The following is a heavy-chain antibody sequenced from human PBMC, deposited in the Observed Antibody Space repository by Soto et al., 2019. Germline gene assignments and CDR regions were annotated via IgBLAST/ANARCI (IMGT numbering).Heavy chain of an antibody. V-gene: IGHV3-30-3*01. CDR3: ARDGQRITMVRGVIMNWYFDL. D-gene: IGHD3-10*01. Sequence: QVQLVESGGGVVQPGRSLRLSCAASGFTFSSYAMHWVRQAPGKGLEWVAVISYDGSNKYYADSVKGRFTISRDNSKNTLYLQMNSLRAEDTAVYYCARDGQRITMVRGVIMNWYFDLWGRGTLVTVSS. CDR2: ISYDGSNK. J-gene: IGHJ2*01. CDR1: GFTFSSYA.